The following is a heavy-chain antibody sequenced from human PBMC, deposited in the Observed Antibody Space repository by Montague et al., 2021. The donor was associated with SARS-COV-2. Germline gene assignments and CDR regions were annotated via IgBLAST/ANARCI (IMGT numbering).Heavy chain of an antibody. Sequence: SETLSLTCAVHGGSFSTYSWNWIRQPPGKGLEWIGEIHHGGSTNYNPSLKSRVTISAYTSKNRFSLKLTSVAAADTAVYYCARLGDGVVPSPILGVGPYYSYYYMDVWGKGTTVTVSS. V-gene: IGHV4-34*01. CDR2: IHHGGST. CDR1: GGSFSTYS. J-gene: IGHJ6*03. CDR3: ARLGDGVVPSPILGVGPYYSYYYMDV. D-gene: IGHD3-10*01.